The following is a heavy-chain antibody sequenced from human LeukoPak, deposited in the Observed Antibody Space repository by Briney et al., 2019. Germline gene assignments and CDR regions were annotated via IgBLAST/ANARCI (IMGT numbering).Heavy chain of an antibody. Sequence: GGSLRLSCAASGFIFSSYGMHWVRQAPGKGLEWVAFIRYNGSKKYYGDSVKGRFTISRDNSKKSLYLQMNSLRAEDTAVYYCTTDYTSGSPYWGQGTLVTVSS. V-gene: IGHV3-30*02. CDR1: GFIFSSYG. J-gene: IGHJ4*02. CDR3: TTDYTSGSPY. D-gene: IGHD3-10*01. CDR2: IRYNGSKK.